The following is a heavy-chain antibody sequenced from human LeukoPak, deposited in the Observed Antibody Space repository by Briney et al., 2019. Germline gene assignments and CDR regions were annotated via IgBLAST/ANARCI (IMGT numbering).Heavy chain of an antibody. J-gene: IGHJ4*02. V-gene: IGHV1-24*01. Sequence: ASVKVSCKASGYTFTSYYMHWVRQAPGKGLEWMGGFDPEDGETIYAQKFQGRVTMTKDTSTHTGYMELSSLRSDDTAVYYCARAQEGYDIRDWGQGTLVTVSS. CDR3: ARAQEGYDIRD. CDR1: GYTFTSYY. D-gene: IGHD3-22*01. CDR2: FDPEDGET.